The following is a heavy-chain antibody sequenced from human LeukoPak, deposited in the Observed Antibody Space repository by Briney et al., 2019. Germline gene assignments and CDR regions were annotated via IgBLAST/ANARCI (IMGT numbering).Heavy chain of an antibody. Sequence: GGSLRLSCAASGFTFSNYTTNWVRQAPGKGLEWVSSISSKSTYIYYVDSVKGRFTISRDNAKNSLYLQMNSLRADDTAVYYCAREGRTVTLDYWGQGTLVTVSS. CDR2: ISSKSTYI. CDR3: AREGRTVTLDY. J-gene: IGHJ4*02. V-gene: IGHV3-21*01. D-gene: IGHD4-4*01. CDR1: GFTFSNYT.